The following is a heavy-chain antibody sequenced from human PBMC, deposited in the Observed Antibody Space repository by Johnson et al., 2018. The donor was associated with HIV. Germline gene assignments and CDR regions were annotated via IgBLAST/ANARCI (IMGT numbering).Heavy chain of an antibody. CDR2: IRYDGSNK. Sequence: QVQLVESGGGVVQPGGSLRLSCAASGFTFSSYGMHWVRQAPGKGLDWVAFIRYDGSNKYYADSVEGRFTISRDNSKNTLYLQMNSLRPEDTAVYYCARDARYSRSWPDAFDIWGQGTMGTVSP. CDR1: GFTFSSYG. CDR3: ARDARYSRSWPDAFDI. D-gene: IGHD6-13*01. J-gene: IGHJ3*02. V-gene: IGHV3-30*02.